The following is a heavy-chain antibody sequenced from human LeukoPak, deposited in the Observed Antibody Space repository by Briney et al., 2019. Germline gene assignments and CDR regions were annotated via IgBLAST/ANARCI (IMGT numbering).Heavy chain of an antibody. J-gene: IGHJ4*02. CDR3: AADLPYSNYGPLDY. Sequence: SVKVSCKASGFTFTTSAVQWVRQARGQRLEWIGWIVVGSGNTNYAQKFQERVTITRDMSTSTAYMELSSLRSDDTAVYYCAADLPYSNYGPLDYWGQGTLVTVSS. D-gene: IGHD4-11*01. CDR1: GFTFTTSA. CDR2: IVVGSGNT. V-gene: IGHV1-58*01.